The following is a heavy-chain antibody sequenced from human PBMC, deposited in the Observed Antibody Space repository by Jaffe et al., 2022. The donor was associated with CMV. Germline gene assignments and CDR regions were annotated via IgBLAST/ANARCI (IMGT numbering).Heavy chain of an antibody. V-gene: IGHV3-74*01. CDR1: GFTFGSYW. Sequence: EVQLVESGGGVVQPGGSLRLSCAASGFTFGSYWMHWVRQVPGKGLVWVARISNDESTTSFADSVKGRFIISRDNAKNTLFLQMNSLRDEDTALYYCARGGSKGLDNWGQGTLVTVSS. J-gene: IGHJ4*02. CDR3: ARGGSKGLDN. CDR2: ISNDESTT.